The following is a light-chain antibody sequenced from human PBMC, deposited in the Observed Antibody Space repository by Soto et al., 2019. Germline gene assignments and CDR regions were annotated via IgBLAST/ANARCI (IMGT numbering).Light chain of an antibody. CDR3: QQLNTYPRN. V-gene: IGKV1-9*01. CDR2: AAS. J-gene: IGKJ3*01. CDR1: QGISSD. Sequence: DIPLTQSPSFLSASIGDRVTITCRASQGISSDLAWFQQKPGKAPKLLIYAASTLQSGVPSRFSVSGSGTEFTLTISSLQHEDFAAYYCQQLNTYPRNFGPGTKVDIK.